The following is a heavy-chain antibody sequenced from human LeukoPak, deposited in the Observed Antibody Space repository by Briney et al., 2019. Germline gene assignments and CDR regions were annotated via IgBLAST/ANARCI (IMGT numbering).Heavy chain of an antibody. CDR1: GGSISSYY. V-gene: IGHV4-4*07. CDR2: IYTSGST. D-gene: IGHD2-15*01. J-gene: IGHJ4*02. CDR3: ARAGYCSGGSCYSFDY. Sequence: SETLSLTCTVSGGSISSYYWSWIRQPAGKGLEWIGRIYTSGSTNYNPSLKSRVTMSVDTSKNQFSLKLSSVTAADTAVYYCARAGYCSGGSCYSFDYWGQGTLVTVSS.